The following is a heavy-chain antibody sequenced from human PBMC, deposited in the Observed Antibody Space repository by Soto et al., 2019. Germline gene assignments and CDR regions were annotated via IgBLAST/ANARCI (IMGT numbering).Heavy chain of an antibody. D-gene: IGHD3-3*01. Sequence: GESLKISCKGSGYSFTSYWIGWVRQIPGKGLEWMGIIYPGDADTRYSPSLQGQVTISADKSISTAYLQWSSLKASDTAMYYCARPRSWSGYYPDTLAIYYWGQGTLVTVSS. CDR1: GYSFTSYW. V-gene: IGHV5-51*01. CDR3: ARPRSWSGYYPDTLAIYY. J-gene: IGHJ4*02. CDR2: IYPGDADT.